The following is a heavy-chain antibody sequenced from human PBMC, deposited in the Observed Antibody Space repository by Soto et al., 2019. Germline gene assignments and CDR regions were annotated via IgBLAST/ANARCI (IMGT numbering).Heavy chain of an antibody. CDR2: IYYSGST. D-gene: IGHD2-21*02. CDR3: ARDLWGYCGTDCYPLDV. Sequence: SEPLARTCTVPGGAISSHYWSWIRHHPGKGLEWIGYIYYSGSTVYNPSFKSRVTISVDTSKNQFSLKLNSVTAADTAVYYCARDLWGYCGTDCYPLDVWGQGTTVTVSS. J-gene: IGHJ6*02. V-gene: IGHV4-59*11. CDR1: GGAISSHY.